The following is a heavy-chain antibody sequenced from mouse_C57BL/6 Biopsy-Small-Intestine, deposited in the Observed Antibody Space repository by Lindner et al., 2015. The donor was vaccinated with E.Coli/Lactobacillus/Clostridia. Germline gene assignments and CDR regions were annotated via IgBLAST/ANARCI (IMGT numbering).Heavy chain of an antibody. Sequence: VQLQESGPGMVKPSQSLSLTCTVTGYSITSGYDWHWIRHFPGNKLEWMGYISYSGSTNYNPSLKSRISITHDTSKNHFFLKLNSVTTEDTATYYCARGKLGPNWYFDVWGTGTTVTVSS. D-gene: IGHD4-1*01. J-gene: IGHJ1*03. CDR3: ARGKLGPNWYFDV. CDR2: ISYSGST. V-gene: IGHV3-1*01. CDR1: GYSITSGYD.